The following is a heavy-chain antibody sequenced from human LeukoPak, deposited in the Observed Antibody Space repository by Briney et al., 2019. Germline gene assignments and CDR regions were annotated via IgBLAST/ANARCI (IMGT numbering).Heavy chain of an antibody. J-gene: IGHJ5*02. V-gene: IGHV3-23*01. D-gene: IGHD2-21*02. CDR2: ISDSGGHT. Sequence: GGSLRLSCAASGFTFSSYSMSWVRQAPGQGLEWVSVISDSGGHTYYADSVKGRFTISRDNSKNTLFLQMSSLRVEDTAIYYCVKDSLDCREAFDPWGQGALVTVSS. CDR3: VKDSLDCREAFDP. CDR1: GFTFSSYS.